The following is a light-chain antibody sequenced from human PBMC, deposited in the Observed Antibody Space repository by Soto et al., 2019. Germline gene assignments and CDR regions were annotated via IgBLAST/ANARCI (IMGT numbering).Light chain of an antibody. Sequence: EIVMAQFPETLAVSVGERATIKCRSSQSLLHSSDNRNYLTWYQQKPGQPPKLLIYWASTRHSGVPDRFSGSGSGTDFTLTINSLHAEDVAVYYCQQYYSTPWTFGQGTKVEIK. CDR2: WAS. V-gene: IGKV4-1*01. CDR1: QSLLHSSDNRNY. J-gene: IGKJ1*01. CDR3: QQYYSTPWT.